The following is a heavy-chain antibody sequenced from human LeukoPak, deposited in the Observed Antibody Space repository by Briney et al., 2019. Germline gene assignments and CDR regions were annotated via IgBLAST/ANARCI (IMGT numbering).Heavy chain of an antibody. D-gene: IGHD5-18*01. J-gene: IGHJ4*02. CDR3: ARDQSWRYSYGPDY. Sequence: GGSLRLSCAASGFTFGSFGMNWVRQAPGRGLEWVSYISSSSSTIYYADSVKGRFTISRDNAKNSLYLQMNSLRAEDTAVYYCARDQSWRYSYGPDYWGQGTLVTVSS. V-gene: IGHV3-48*04. CDR2: ISSSSSTI. CDR1: GFTFGSFG.